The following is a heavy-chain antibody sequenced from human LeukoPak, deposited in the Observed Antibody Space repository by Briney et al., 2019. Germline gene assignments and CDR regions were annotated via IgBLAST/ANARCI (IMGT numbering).Heavy chain of an antibody. D-gene: IGHD6-13*01. Sequence: SGPALVKPTQTLTLTCTFSGFSLSTSGMCVSWIRQPPGKALEWLALIDWDDDKYYSTSLKTRLTISKDTSKNQVVLTMTNMDPVDTATYYCARIGGVAAAGYGTDVWGKGTTVTVSS. CDR3: ARIGGVAAAGYGTDV. J-gene: IGHJ6*04. CDR1: GFSLSTSGMC. V-gene: IGHV2-70*01. CDR2: IDWDDDK.